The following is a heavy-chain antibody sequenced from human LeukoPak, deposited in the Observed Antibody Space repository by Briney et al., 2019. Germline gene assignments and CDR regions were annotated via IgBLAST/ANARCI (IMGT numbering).Heavy chain of an antibody. CDR2: INDSGST. D-gene: IGHD2-2*01. CDR3: ARQPLNCTSTSCCAFDI. J-gene: IGHJ3*02. V-gene: IGHV4-34*01. CDR1: GGSVSGYY. Sequence: SETLSLTCAVYGGSVSGYYWSWIRQPPGKGLEWIGEINDSGSTNYNPSLRSRVTMSVDTSKNQISLNLRSVTAADTAVYYCARQPLNCTSTSCCAFDIWGQGTMVTVSS.